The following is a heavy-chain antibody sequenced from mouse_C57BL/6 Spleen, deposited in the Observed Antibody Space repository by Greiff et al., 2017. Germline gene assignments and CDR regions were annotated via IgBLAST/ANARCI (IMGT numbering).Heavy chain of an antibody. J-gene: IGHJ4*01. CDR2: INPSNGGT. CDR1: GYTFTSYW. V-gene: IGHV1-53*01. D-gene: IGHD2-4*01. CDR3: ARLGLRQDYAMDY. Sequence: QVQLKQPGTELVKPGASVKLSCKASGYTFTSYWMHWVKQRPGQGLEWIGNINPSNGGTNYNEKFKSKATLTVDKSSSTAYMQLSSLTSEDSAVYYCARLGLRQDYAMDYWGQGTSVTVSS.